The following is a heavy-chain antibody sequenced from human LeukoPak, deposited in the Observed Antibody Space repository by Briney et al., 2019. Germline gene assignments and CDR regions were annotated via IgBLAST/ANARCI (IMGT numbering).Heavy chain of an antibody. V-gene: IGHV3-7*05. CDR1: GFTFSNYW. D-gene: IGHD5-12*01. J-gene: IGHJ4*02. CDR3: AREATITAYNFDY. Sequence: GASLRLTCAASGFTFSNYWMSWVRQAPGKGLEWVAKIKYDKSEIHYVDSVKGRFTISRDNAKNSLYLQMNSLRAEDTAVYYCAREATITAYNFDYWGQGTLVTVAS. CDR2: IKYDKSEI.